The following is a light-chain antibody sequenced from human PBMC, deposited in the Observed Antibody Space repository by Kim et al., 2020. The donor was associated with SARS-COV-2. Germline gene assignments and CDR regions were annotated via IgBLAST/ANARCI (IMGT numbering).Light chain of an antibody. Sequence: ASVGDRVTITCRASQGIRNDLDWYQQNPGRAPKRLIYGASSLQSGVPSRFSGSGSGTEFTLTISSVQPEDFATYFCLQRSTSPITFGQGTRLEIK. J-gene: IGKJ5*01. V-gene: IGKV1-17*01. CDR3: LQRSTSPIT. CDR1: QGIRND. CDR2: GAS.